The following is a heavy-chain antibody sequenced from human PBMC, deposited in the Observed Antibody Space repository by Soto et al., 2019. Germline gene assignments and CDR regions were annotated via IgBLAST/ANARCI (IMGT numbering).Heavy chain of an antibody. V-gene: IGHV4-30-4*01. Sequence: SETLSLTCTVSGGSISSGDYYWSWIRQPPGKGLEWIGYIYYSGSTYYNPSLKSRVTISVDTSKNQFSLKLSSVTAADTAVYYCARGIAVADNGGYFDYWGQGTLVTSPQ. J-gene: IGHJ4*02. D-gene: IGHD6-19*01. CDR3: ARGIAVADNGGYFDY. CDR2: IYYSGST. CDR1: GGSISSGDYY.